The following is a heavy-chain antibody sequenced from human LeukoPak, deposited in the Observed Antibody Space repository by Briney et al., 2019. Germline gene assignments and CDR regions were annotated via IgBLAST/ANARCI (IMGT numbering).Heavy chain of an antibody. V-gene: IGHV1-69*02. Sequence: SVKVSCKASGGTFSSYTISWVRQAPGQGLEWMGRIIPILGIANYAQKFQGRVTITADKSTSTAYMELSSLRSEDAAVYYCARGVKNGLKVAYYFDYWGQGTLVTVSS. CDR3: ARGVKNGLKVAYYFDY. CDR2: IIPILGIA. J-gene: IGHJ4*02. D-gene: IGHD2-8*01. CDR1: GGTFSSYT.